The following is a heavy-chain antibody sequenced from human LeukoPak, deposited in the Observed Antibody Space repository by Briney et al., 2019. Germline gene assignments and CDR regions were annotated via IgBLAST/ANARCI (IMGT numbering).Heavy chain of an antibody. Sequence: GGSLRLSCAASGFTFSSYAMSWVRQAPGKGLEWVSAISGSGGSTYYADSVKGRFTISRDNSKNTLYLQMNSLRAEDTAVYYCAKDQRFLEWLPGPTFDYWGQGTLVTVSS. CDR1: GFTFSSYA. CDR2: ISGSGGST. V-gene: IGHV3-23*01. CDR3: AKDQRFLEWLPGPTFDY. J-gene: IGHJ4*02. D-gene: IGHD3-3*01.